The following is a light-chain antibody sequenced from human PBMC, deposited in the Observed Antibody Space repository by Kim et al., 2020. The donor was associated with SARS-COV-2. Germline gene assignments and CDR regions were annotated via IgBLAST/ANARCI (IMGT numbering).Light chain of an antibody. J-gene: IGKJ1*01. CDR1: KSIVKNDGYTY. V-gene: IGKV2-30*01. CDR3: MEGTRWPPT. CDR2: RVS. Sequence: PPSIACRSSKSIVKNDGYTYLIWFHQRPGQSPRRLIYRVSIRDSGVPDRFSGSRSGTDFTLKINRVEAEDVGVYYCMEGTRWPPTFGQGTKVDIK.